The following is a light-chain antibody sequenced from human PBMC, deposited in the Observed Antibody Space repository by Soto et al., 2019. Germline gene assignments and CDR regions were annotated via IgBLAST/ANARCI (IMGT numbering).Light chain of an antibody. CDR1: QSVDTN. CDR3: QQYNDWPLT. V-gene: IGKV3-15*01. J-gene: IGKJ4*01. CDR2: GAS. Sequence: EIVMTQSPATLSVSPGERAVLSCRASQSVDTNLAWYQQKPGQAPRLVISGASTRATGAPARFSGSGSATDFTLSISGVQSEDFAVYYCQQYNDWPLTVGGGTRVEIK.